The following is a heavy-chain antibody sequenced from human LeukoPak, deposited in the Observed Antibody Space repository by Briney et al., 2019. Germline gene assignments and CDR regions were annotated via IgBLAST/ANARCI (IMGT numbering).Heavy chain of an antibody. CDR1: GFTFSRYW. CDR2: IKQDGSEK. J-gene: IGHJ3*01. V-gene: IGHV3-7*01. Sequence: GGSLRLSCAASGFTFSRYWMSWVRQAPGKGRGWVANIKQDGSEKYYVDSVKGRFTISRDNAKNSLYLQMNSLRAEDTPVYSCAREGPGYRYGYVWYNACDLWGQGTMVTVSS. CDR3: AREGPGYRYGYVWYNACDL. D-gene: IGHD5-18*01.